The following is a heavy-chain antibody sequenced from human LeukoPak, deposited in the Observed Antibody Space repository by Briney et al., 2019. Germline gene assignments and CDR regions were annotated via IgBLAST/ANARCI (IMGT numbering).Heavy chain of an antibody. CDR3: ATGVVVTAPYYFDY. Sequence: ASVKVSCKVSGYTLTELSMYWVRQAPGKGLEWMGGFDPEDGETIYAQKFQGRVTMTEDTSTDTAYMELSSLRSEDTAVYYCATGVVVTAPYYFDYWGQGTLVTVSS. D-gene: IGHD2-21*02. J-gene: IGHJ4*02. V-gene: IGHV1-24*01. CDR1: GYTLTELS. CDR2: FDPEDGET.